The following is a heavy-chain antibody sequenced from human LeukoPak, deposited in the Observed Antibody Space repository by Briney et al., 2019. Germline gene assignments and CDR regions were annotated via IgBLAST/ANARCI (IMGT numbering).Heavy chain of an antibody. D-gene: IGHD6-19*01. CDR2: IIPILGTA. CDR3: ASKKIAVAGHALWY. CDR1: GGTFSSYA. Sequence: SVKVSCKASGGTFSSYAISWVRQAPGQGLEWMGRIIPILGTANYAQKFQGRVTITTDESTSTAYMELSSLRSEDTAVYYCASKKIAVAGHALWYWGQGTLVTVSS. V-gene: IGHV1-69*11. J-gene: IGHJ4*02.